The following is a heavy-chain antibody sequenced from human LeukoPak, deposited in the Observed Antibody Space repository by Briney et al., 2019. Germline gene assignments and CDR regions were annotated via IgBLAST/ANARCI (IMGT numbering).Heavy chain of an antibody. V-gene: IGHV3-53*01. CDR2: IYTGGST. CDR1: GFTVSSNY. CDR3: ARDNGHHYGMDV. Sequence: GGSLRLSCAASGFTVSSNYMSWVRQAPGKGLEWVSVIYTGGSTYYADSVKGRFTISRDNSKNTLYLQMNSLRAGDTAVYYCARDNGHHYGMDVWGQGTTVTVSS. D-gene: IGHD2-15*01. J-gene: IGHJ6*02.